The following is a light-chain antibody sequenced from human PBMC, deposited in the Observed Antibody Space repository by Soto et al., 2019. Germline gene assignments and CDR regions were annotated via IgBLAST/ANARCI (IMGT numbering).Light chain of an antibody. CDR1: SSDVGGSNY. CDR3: CSYSSSSTLYV. CDR2: DVS. J-gene: IGLJ1*01. V-gene: IGLV2-14*03. Sequence: QSALTQPASVSGSPGQSITISCTGTSSDVGGSNYVSWYQQHPGKAPKLMIYDVSNRPSGVSNRFSGSKSGNTASLTISGLQAEDGADYYCCSYSSSSTLYVFGTGTKLTVL.